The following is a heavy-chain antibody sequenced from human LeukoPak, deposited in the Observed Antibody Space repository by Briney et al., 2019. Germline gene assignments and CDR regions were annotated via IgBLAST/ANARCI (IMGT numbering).Heavy chain of an antibody. D-gene: IGHD6-13*01. CDR1: GLSFSSYN. J-gene: IGHJ5*02. CDR2: ITANNTTK. V-gene: IGHV3-48*01. Sequence: GGSLRLSCTASGLSFSSYNMNWVRQAPGRGPEWVAYITANNTTKYYADSVKGRFTISRDNAKKSLFLQMNSLRAEDTAVYYCAAASAFSSSWRSWGQGTVVTVSS. CDR3: AAASAFSSSWRS.